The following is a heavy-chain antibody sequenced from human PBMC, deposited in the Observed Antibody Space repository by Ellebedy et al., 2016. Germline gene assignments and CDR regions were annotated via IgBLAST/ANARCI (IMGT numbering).Heavy chain of an antibody. J-gene: IGHJ4*02. CDR1: GFSVSSNY. V-gene: IGHV3-66*01. Sequence: GESLKISCVVSGFSVSSNYLSWVRQAPGKGLEWVSVIYAGGSTFYADSVKGRFTISRDNSKNTLYLQMNRLRAEDTAMYYCARGNGVPGPEPLDYWGQGTLVTVSS. D-gene: IGHD1-14*01. CDR2: IYAGGST. CDR3: ARGNGVPGPEPLDY.